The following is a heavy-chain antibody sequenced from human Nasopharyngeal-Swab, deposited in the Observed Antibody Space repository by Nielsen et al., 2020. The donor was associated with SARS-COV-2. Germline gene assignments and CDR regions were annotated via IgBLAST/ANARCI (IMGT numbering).Heavy chain of an antibody. CDR1: GFTFDDYA. V-gene: IGHV3-9*01. CDR2: ISWNSGSI. Sequence: GGSLRLSCAASGFTFDDYAMHWVRQAPGKGLEWVSGISWNSGSIGYADSVKGRFIISRDNATKSLFLQMSSLRAEDTAVYYCARENGGSVLVSYMDVWGKGTTVTVSS. CDR3: ARENGGSVLVSYMDV. J-gene: IGHJ6*03. D-gene: IGHD4-23*01.